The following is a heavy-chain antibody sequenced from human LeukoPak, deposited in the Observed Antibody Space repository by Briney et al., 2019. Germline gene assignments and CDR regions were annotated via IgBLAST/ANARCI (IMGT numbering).Heavy chain of an antibody. J-gene: IGHJ3*02. Sequence: PSETLSLTCTVSGGSISSGGYYWSWIRQPPGKGLEWIGYIYHSGSTYYNPSLKSRVTISVDRSKNQFSLKLSSVTAADTAVYYCARAQGRWPLFFDIWGQGTMVTVSS. D-gene: IGHD5-24*01. V-gene: IGHV4-30-2*01. CDR1: GGSISSGGYY. CDR2: IYHSGST. CDR3: ARAQGRWPLFFDI.